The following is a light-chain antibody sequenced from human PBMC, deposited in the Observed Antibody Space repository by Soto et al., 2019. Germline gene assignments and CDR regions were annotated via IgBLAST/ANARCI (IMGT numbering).Light chain of an antibody. CDR3: QQYGSSPGMYT. V-gene: IGKV3-20*01. J-gene: IGKJ2*01. CDR2: GAS. Sequence: EIVLTQSPGTLSLSPGERATLSCRASQSVSSSYLAWYQQKPGQAPRLLIYGASSRATGIPDRFSGSGSGTDFTLTISRLEPGDFALYYCQQYGSSPGMYTFGQGTKLEIK. CDR1: QSVSSSY.